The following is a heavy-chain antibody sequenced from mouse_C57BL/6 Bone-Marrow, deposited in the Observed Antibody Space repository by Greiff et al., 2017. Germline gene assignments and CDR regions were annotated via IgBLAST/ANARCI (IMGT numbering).Heavy chain of an antibody. Sequence: VQLQQPGAELVMPGASVKLSCKASGYTFTSYWMHWVKQRPGQGLEWIGEIDPSDSYTNYNQKFKGKSTLNVDKSSSPAYMQLSSLTSEDSAVYYCASELGPYYAMAYWGQGTSVTVAS. D-gene: IGHD4-1*01. CDR2: IDPSDSYT. J-gene: IGHJ4*01. CDR1: GYTFTSYW. CDR3: ASELGPYYAMAY. V-gene: IGHV1-69*01.